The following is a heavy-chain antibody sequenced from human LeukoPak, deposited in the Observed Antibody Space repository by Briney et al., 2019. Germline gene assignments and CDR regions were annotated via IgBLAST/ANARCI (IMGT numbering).Heavy chain of an antibody. D-gene: IGHD4-17*01. CDR1: GYTLTELS. CDR2: FDPEDGET. CDR3: ATAREYGDYPYYFDY. Sequence: ASVKVSCKVSGYTLTELSMHWVRQAPGKGLEWMGGFDPEDGETIYAQKFQGRVTMTEDTSTDTAYMELSSLRSEDTAVYCCATAREYGDYPYYFDYWGQGTLVTVSS. V-gene: IGHV1-24*01. J-gene: IGHJ4*02.